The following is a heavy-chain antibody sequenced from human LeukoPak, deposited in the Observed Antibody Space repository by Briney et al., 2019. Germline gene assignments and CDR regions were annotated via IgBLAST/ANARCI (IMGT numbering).Heavy chain of an antibody. J-gene: IGHJ4*02. CDR3: ARAGYCSSTSCYHFDY. CDR2: IWYDGSNK. D-gene: IGHD2-2*01. CDR1: GFTFSSYG. V-gene: IGHV3-33*01. Sequence: PGGSLRLSCAASGFTFSSYGMHWVRQAPGKGLEWVAVIWYDGSNKYHADSVKGRFTISRDNSKNTLYLQMNSLRAEDTAVYYCARAGYCSSTSCYHFDYWGQGTLVTVSS.